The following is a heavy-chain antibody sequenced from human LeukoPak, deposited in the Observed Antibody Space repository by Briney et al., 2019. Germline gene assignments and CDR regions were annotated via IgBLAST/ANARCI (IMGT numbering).Heavy chain of an antibody. J-gene: IGHJ3*02. V-gene: IGHV3-48*04. D-gene: IGHD3-10*01. CDR2: ISSSSSTI. CDR1: GFTFSSYS. CDR3: ASSYGFVSGSGSYYTPSYAFDI. Sequence: GGSLRLSCAASGFTFSSYSMNWVRQAPGKGLEGVSYISSSSSTIYYADSVKGRFTISRDNAKNSLYLQMNSLRAEDTAVYYCASSYGFVSGSGSYYTPSYAFDIWGQGTMVTVSS.